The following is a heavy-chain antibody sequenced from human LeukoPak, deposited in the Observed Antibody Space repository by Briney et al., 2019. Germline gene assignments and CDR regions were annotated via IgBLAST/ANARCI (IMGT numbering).Heavy chain of an antibody. CDR1: GYTFTSYY. Sequence: ASVKVSCKASGYTFTSYYMHWVRQAPGQGLEWMGIINPSGGSTSYAQKFQGRVTMTRDTSTSTVYMELSSLRSEDTAVYYCAREGVTTDYYYYGMDVWGQGTTVTVSS. CDR2: INPSGGST. V-gene: IGHV1-46*01. J-gene: IGHJ6*02. D-gene: IGHD4-11*01. CDR3: AREGVTTDYYYYGMDV.